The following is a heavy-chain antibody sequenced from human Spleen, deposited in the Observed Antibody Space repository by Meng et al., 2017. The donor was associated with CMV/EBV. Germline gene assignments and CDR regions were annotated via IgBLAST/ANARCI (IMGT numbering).Heavy chain of an antibody. V-gene: IGHV3-23*01. CDR1: GFTFSSYA. J-gene: IGHJ4*02. CDR3: AKAQEASRLVESFLHY. Sequence: GESLKISCAASGFTFSSYAMSWVRQAPGKGLEWVSAISASGGSTYCADSVKGRFTISRDNSKNTLYLQMHSLRVEDTAVYYCAKAQEASRLVESFLHYWGQGTLVTVSS. D-gene: IGHD6-19*01. CDR2: ISASGGST.